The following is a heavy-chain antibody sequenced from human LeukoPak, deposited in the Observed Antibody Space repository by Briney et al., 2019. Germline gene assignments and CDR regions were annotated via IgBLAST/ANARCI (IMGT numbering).Heavy chain of an antibody. D-gene: IGHD6-19*01. CDR2: IIPIFGTA. J-gene: IGHJ4*02. CDR3: ARANNGYSSGWYRVFDY. CDR1: GGTFSSYA. Sequence: GSSVKVSCKASGGTFSSYAISWVRQAPRQGLEWMGGIIPIFGTANYAQKFQGRVTVTTDESTSTAYMELKSLRSSDTAVYSCARANNGYSSGWYRVFDYWGQGTLVTVSS. V-gene: IGHV1-69*05.